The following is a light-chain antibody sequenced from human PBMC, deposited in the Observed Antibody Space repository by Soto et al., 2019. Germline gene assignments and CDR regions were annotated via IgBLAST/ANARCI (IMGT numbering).Light chain of an antibody. CDR1: SSDVGGYNY. J-gene: IGLJ1*01. CDR3: SSYTSSSTYV. CDR2: DVS. V-gene: IGLV2-14*01. Sequence: QSALTQPASVSGSPGQWITISCTGTSSDVGGYNYVSWYQQHPGKAPKLMIYDVSNRPSGVSNRFSGSKSVNTASLTISGLQAEDEADCYCSSYTSSSTYVFGTGTKVTVL.